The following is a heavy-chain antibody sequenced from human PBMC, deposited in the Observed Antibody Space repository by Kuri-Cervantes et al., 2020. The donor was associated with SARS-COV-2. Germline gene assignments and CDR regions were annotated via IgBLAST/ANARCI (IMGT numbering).Heavy chain of an antibody. J-gene: IGHJ4*02. V-gene: IGHV4-59*11. Sequence: GSLRLSCTVSGGSISSHYWSWIRQPPGKGLEWIGYIYYSGSTNYNPSLKSRVTISLNTSKNQFSLKLSSVTAADTAVYYCASTSYDFWSGPTIYFDYWGQGTLVTVSS. CDR2: IYYSGST. D-gene: IGHD3-3*01. CDR3: ASTSYDFWSGPTIYFDY. CDR1: GGSISSHY.